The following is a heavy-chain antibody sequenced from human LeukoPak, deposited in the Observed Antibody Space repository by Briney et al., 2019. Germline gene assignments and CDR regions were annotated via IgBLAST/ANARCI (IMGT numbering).Heavy chain of an antibody. CDR3: ARGSYGSGSYYRVYYYMDV. V-gene: IGHV4-34*01. D-gene: IGHD3-10*01. Sequence: SETLSLTCAVYGGSFSGYYWSWIRQPPGKGLEWIGEINHSGSTNYNPSLKSRVSISVDTSKNQFSLKLSSVTAADTAVYYCARGSYGSGSYYRVYYYMDVWGKGTTVTISS. CDR2: INHSGST. J-gene: IGHJ6*03. CDR1: GGSFSGYY.